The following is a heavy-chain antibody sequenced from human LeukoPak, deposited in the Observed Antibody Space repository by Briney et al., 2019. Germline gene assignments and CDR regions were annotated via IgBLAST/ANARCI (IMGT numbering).Heavy chain of an antibody. CDR2: INHSGST. CDR3: ASRETAVVAGHFDY. V-gene: IGHV4-34*01. CDR1: GGSFSGYY. J-gene: IGHJ4*02. Sequence: SETLSLTCAVYGGSFSGYYWSWIRQPPGKGLEWIGEINHSGSTNYNPSLKSRVTISVDKSKNQFSLKLSSVTAADTAVYYCASRETAVVAGHFDYWGQGTLVTVSS. D-gene: IGHD6-19*01.